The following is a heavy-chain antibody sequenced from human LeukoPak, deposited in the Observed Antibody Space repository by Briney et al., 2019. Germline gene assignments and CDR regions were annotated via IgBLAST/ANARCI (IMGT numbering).Heavy chain of an antibody. V-gene: IGHV1-69*04. J-gene: IGHJ3*02. D-gene: IGHD2-15*01. Sequence: SVKVSCKASGGTFSSYAISWVRQAPGQGLGWMGRIIPILGIANYAQKFQGRVTITADESTSTAYMELSSLRSEDTAVYYCAVLRDIVVVVAATRDDAFDIWGQGTMVTVSS. CDR2: IIPILGIA. CDR3: AVLRDIVVVVAATRDDAFDI. CDR1: GGTFSSYA.